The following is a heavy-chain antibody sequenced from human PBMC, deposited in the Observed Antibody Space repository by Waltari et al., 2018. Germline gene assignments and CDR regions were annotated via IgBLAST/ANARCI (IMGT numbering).Heavy chain of an antibody. CDR2: ISGSGGST. CDR1: GFTFSSYA. V-gene: IGHV3-23*01. D-gene: IGHD2-2*01. CDR3: AKAVEDIVVVPAAIDY. J-gene: IGHJ4*02. Sequence: EVQLLESGGGLVQPGGSLRLSCAASGFTFSSYAMSWVRQAPGKGLGWVSAISGSGGSTYYADSVKGRFTISRDNSKNTLYLQMNSLRAEDTAVYYCAKAVEDIVVVPAAIDYWGQGTLVTVSS.